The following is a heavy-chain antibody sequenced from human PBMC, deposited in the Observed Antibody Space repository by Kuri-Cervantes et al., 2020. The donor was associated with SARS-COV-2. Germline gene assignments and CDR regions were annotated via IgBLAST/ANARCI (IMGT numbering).Heavy chain of an antibody. CDR1: GHTLTGYY. J-gene: IGHJ3*02. CDR2: INPDSGGT. V-gene: IGHV1-2*06. D-gene: IGHD3-22*01. CDR3: AQLQFGDYYDSSGYPDVFDI. Sequence: CNAAGHTLTGYYMHWVRQAPGQGLEWMGRINPDSGGTNYEQKFQGRVTMTMDTSISTAYMELSRLTSDDTAVYYCAQLQFGDYYDSSGYPDVFDIWGQGTMVTVSS.